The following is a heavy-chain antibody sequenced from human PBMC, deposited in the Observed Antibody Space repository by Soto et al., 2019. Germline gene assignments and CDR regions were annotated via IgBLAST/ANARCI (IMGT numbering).Heavy chain of an antibody. V-gene: IGHV3-21*01. J-gene: IGHJ6*02. Sequence: GGSLRLSCAASGFTFSSYRWNWVRQAPGKGLEWISSISSSSSYIYYADSVKGRFTISRDNAKNSLYLQMNSLRAEDTAVYYCARNYDFWSGYYFSKTKRYGMDVCGQGTTVTVSS. CDR3: ARNYDFWSGYYFSKTKRYGMDV. CDR2: ISSSSSYI. D-gene: IGHD3-3*01. CDR1: GFTFSSYR.